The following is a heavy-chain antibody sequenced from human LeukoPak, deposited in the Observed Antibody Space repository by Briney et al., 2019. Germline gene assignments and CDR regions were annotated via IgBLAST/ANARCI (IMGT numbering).Heavy chain of an antibody. CDR2: IWYDGSNK. V-gene: IGHV3-33*01. CDR1: GFTFNSYA. J-gene: IGHJ4*02. Sequence: GGSLRLSCTASGFTFNSYAMHWVRRAPGKGLEWVAVIWYDGSNKYYPDSVKGRFTISRDNSKNTLYLQMNSPRVEDTAVYYCARDPAGKYSSSWFDYWGQGTLVTVSS. CDR3: ARDPAGKYSSSWFDY. D-gene: IGHD6-13*01.